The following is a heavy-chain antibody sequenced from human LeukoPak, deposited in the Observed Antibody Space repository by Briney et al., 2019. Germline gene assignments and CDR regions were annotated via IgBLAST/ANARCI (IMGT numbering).Heavy chain of an antibody. J-gene: IGHJ5*02. CDR1: GGSISTYY. V-gene: IGHV4-59*01. CDR2: IYYSGST. Sequence: SETLSLTCTVSGGSISTYYWSWIRQPPGKGLEWIGYIYYSGSTHHNPSLKSRVTISVDTSKNQFSLKLSSVTAADTAVYYCARGPDCSSTSCVLSNWFDPWGQGTLVTVSS. CDR3: ARGPDCSSTSCVLSNWFDP. D-gene: IGHD2-2*01.